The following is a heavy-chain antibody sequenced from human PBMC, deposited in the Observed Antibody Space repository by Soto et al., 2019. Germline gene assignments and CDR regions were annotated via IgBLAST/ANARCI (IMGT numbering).Heavy chain of an antibody. Sequence: LRLSCAASGFTFSSYSMNWVRQAPGKGLEWVSSISSSSSYIYYADSVKGRFTISRDNAKNSLYLQMNSLRAEDTAVYYCASFKGRIAAAGTRTWGQGTLVTVSS. CDR3: ASFKGRIAAAGTRT. CDR1: GFTFSSYS. D-gene: IGHD6-13*01. V-gene: IGHV3-21*01. J-gene: IGHJ5*02. CDR2: ISSSSSYI.